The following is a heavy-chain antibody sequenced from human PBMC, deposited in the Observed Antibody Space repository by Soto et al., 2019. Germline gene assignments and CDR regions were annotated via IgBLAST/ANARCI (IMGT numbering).Heavy chain of an antibody. D-gene: IGHD3-3*01. CDR3: ARRFFVSGFDY. V-gene: IGHV4-31*03. CDR2: IYYSGST. J-gene: IGHJ4*02. Sequence: QVQLQESGPGLVKPSQTLSLTCTVSGGSISSGGYYWSWIRQHPGKGLEWIGYIYYSGSTYYNPSLKSRVTISVDTSKSRFSLKLSSVTAADTAVYYCARRFFVSGFDYWGQGTLVTVSS. CDR1: GGSISSGGYY.